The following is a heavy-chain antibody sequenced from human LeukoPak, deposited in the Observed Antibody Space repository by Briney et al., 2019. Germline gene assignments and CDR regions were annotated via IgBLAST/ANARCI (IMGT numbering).Heavy chain of an antibody. CDR3: ARGPHYGSVARGYYYYMDV. Sequence: SETLSLTCTVSGGSSSSYYWSWIRQPPGKELEWIGYIYYSGSTNYNPSLKSRVTISVDTSKNQLSLKLSSVTAADTAVYYCARGPHYGSVARGYYYYMDVWGKGTTVTVSS. D-gene: IGHD3-10*01. CDR1: GGSSSSYY. V-gene: IGHV4-59*01. J-gene: IGHJ6*03. CDR2: IYYSGST.